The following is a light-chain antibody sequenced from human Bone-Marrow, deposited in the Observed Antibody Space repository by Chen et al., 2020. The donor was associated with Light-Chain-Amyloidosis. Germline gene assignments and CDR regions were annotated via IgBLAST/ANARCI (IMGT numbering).Light chain of an antibody. CDR2: AAS. Sequence: DIQVTQSPSAMSASVGDRVTITCRASQGIDNYLAWFQQKPDKVPKRLIYAASSLDRGVPSRFSGSGSGTEFILTISSLQPEDFATYYCLQYNTYPPTLGQGTKVEIK. V-gene: IGKV1-17*03. CDR1: QGIDNY. CDR3: LQYNTYPPT. J-gene: IGKJ1*01.